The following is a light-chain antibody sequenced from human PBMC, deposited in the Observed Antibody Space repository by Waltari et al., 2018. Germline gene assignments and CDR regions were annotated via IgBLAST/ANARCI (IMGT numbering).Light chain of an antibody. CDR1: QDISNY. Sequence: EIQMTQSPSSLSTSVGDRVTITCQTSQDISNYLNWYQQKPGKAPKLLIYAASNLETGVTSRFSGSGSGTNFTFTISSLQPEDIATYYCQQHDNPPLAFGGGTKVEIK. CDR2: AAS. J-gene: IGKJ4*01. V-gene: IGKV1-33*01. CDR3: QQHDNPPLA.